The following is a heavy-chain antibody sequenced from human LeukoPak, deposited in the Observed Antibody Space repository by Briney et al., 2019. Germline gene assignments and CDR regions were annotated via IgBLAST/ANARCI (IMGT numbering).Heavy chain of an antibody. J-gene: IGHJ4*02. Sequence: SETLSLTCTVSGGSISSYYWSWIRQPPGKGLEWIGYIYYSGSTNYNPSLKSRVTISVDTSKNQFSLKLSSVTAADTAVYYCARQSMAAARPEGFDYWGQGTLVTVSS. CDR1: GGSISSYY. D-gene: IGHD6-13*01. CDR2: IYYSGST. V-gene: IGHV4-59*08. CDR3: ARQSMAAARPEGFDY.